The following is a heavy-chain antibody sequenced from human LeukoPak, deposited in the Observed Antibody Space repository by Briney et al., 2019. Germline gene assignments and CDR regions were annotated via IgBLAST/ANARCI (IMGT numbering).Heavy chain of an antibody. J-gene: IGHJ3*02. CDR2: IYYSGST. D-gene: IGHD1-26*01. CDR1: GGSISSYY. Sequence: PSETLSLTCTVSGGSISSYYWSWIRQPPGKGLEWIGYIYYSGSTNYNPSLKSRVTISVDTSKNQFSLKLSSVTAADTAVYYCAREVGASVGAFDIWGQGTMVTVSS. V-gene: IGHV4-59*01. CDR3: AREVGASVGAFDI.